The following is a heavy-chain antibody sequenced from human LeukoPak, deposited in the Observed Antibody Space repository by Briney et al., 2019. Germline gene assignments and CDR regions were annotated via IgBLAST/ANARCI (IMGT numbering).Heavy chain of an antibody. D-gene: IGHD4-23*01. CDR3: ARVGRHYGGNSGEGSPFDP. V-gene: IGHV1-46*03. J-gene: IGHJ5*02. CDR1: GYTFTSYY. CDR2: INPSGGST. Sequence: ASVKVSCKASGYTFTSYYMHWVRQAPGQGLEWMGIINPSGGSTSYAQKFQGRVTMARDTSTSTVYMELSSLRSEDTAVYYCARVGRHYGGNSGEGSPFDPWGQGTLVTVSS.